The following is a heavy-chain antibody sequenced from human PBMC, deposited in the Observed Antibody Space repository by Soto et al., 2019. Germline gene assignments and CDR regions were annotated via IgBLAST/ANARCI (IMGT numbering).Heavy chain of an antibody. Sequence: PSETLSLTCTVSGGSISIHYWSWIRQPPGKRLEWIGYVHNSGSINYNPSLKSRVTTAVDTSKNQFSLRLSSVAAADTAVYYCARLWFGEPVDYWGPGTLVTVSS. V-gene: IGHV4-59*08. J-gene: IGHJ4*02. D-gene: IGHD3-10*01. CDR1: GGSISIHY. CDR3: ARLWFGEPVDY. CDR2: VHNSGSI.